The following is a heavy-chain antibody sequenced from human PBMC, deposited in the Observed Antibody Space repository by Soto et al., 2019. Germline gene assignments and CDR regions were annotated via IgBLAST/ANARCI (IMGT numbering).Heavy chain of an antibody. V-gene: IGHV3-11*01. D-gene: IGHD2-8*01. CDR3: ASETYCTDGVCYPVFDY. CDR2: ISTSGSTI. Sequence: PRLSCAASGFTFSDYSMNWIRQAPGKGLEWVSYISTSGSTIYYADSVKGRFTISRDNAKNSLYLQMNSLRAEDTAVYYCASETYCTDGVCYPVFDYWGQGALVTVSS. CDR1: GFTFSDYS. J-gene: IGHJ4*02.